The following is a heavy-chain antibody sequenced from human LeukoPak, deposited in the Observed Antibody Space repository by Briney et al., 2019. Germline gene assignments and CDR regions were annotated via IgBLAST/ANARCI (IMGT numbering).Heavy chain of an antibody. D-gene: IGHD6-13*01. V-gene: IGHV4-31*03. CDR3: ATSSSWTPYYFDY. CDR1: GGSISSGGYY. J-gene: IGHJ4*02. Sequence: SETLSLTCTVSGGSISSGGYYWSWIRQHPGKGLEWIGYIYYSGSTYYNPSLKSRVTISVDTSKNQFSLKLSSVTAADTAVYYCATSSSWTPYYFDYWGQGTLVTVSS. CDR2: IYYSGST.